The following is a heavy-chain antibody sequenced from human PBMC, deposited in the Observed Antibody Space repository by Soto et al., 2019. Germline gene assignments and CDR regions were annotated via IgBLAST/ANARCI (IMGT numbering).Heavy chain of an antibody. CDR1: GDSISTVDYF. CDR2: IYKSTTT. D-gene: IGHD2-15*01. CDR3: ARGRYCLTGRCFPNWFDS. J-gene: IGHJ5*01. V-gene: IGHV4-30-4*01. Sequence: LSLTCPVSGDSISTVDYFWAWIRQPPGQALEYIGYIYKSTTTYYNPSFESRVAISLDTSKSQFSLTVTSVTAADTAVYFCARGRYCLTGRCFPNWFDSWGQGTLVTVSS.